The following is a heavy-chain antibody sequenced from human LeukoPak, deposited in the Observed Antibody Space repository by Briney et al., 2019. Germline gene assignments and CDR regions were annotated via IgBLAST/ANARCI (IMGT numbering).Heavy chain of an antibody. D-gene: IGHD2-15*01. CDR2: INTDMSST. CDR1: GFTFGNYW. V-gene: IGHV3-74*01. CDR3: ARDLSHCSGGSCYSAHFDY. J-gene: IGHJ4*02. Sequence: GGPLRLSCAASGFTFGNYWMHWVRQAPGKGLVWVSRINTDMSSTIYTDSVKGRFTISRDNAKNTLYLQMNSLRAEDTAVYYCARDLSHCSGGSCYSAHFDYWGLGTLVTVSS.